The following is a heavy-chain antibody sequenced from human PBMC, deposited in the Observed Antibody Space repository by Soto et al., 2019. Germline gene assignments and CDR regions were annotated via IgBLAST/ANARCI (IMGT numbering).Heavy chain of an antibody. V-gene: IGHV3-74*01. Sequence: PGGSLRLSCAASGFTFSNSWMHWVRQVSGKGLEWVSRINADGTSTSYADSVKGRFTISRDNAKNTLYLHVNSLRAEDTAVYYCVKVLARGVGVPRFYFDSWGQGALVTVPQ. J-gene: IGHJ4*02. CDR3: VKVLARGVGVPRFYFDS. D-gene: IGHD2-2*01. CDR2: INADGTST. CDR1: GFTFSNSW.